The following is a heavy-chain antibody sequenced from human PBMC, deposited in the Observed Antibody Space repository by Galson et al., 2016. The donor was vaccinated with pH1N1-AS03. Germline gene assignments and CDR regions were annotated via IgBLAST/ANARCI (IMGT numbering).Heavy chain of an antibody. CDR3: ATWNYVAKNSLLLHMDSLRAEDTAVYYVASNIKG. J-gene: IGHJ4*02. Sequence: SLRLSCAASEFTFSNYGMSWVRQAPGKGLEWVSFIRGSGVDTYYADSVKGRFTISRDNSKSTLYLQMDSLRAQDTAIYYCATWNYVAKNSLLLHMDSLRAEDTAVYYVASNIKGWGQGTQVTVSS. D-gene: IGHD1-7*01. CDR2: IRGSGVDT. V-gene: IGHV3-23*01. CDR1: EFTFSNYG.